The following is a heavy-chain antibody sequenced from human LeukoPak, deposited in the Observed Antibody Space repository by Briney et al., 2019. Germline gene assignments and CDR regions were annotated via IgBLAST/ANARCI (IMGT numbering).Heavy chain of an antibody. V-gene: IGHV3-64*01. CDR3: ARDPGSSWPHYFDY. D-gene: IGHD6-13*01. J-gene: IGHJ4*02. CDR2: ISSSGGST. CDR1: GFTFSSYA. Sequence: GGSLRLSCAASGFTFSSYAMHWVRQAPGKGLEYVSAISSSGGSTYYANSVKGRFTISRDNSKNTLYLQMGSLRAEDMAVYYCARDPGSSWPHYFDYWGQGTLVTVSS.